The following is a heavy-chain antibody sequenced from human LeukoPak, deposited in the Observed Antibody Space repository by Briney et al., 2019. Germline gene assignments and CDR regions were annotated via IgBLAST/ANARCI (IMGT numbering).Heavy chain of an antibody. D-gene: IGHD3-22*01. CDR1: GGSISSSGYY. CDR3: ARLYYYDSSGNYGYNWFDP. J-gene: IGHJ5*02. CDR2: IYFSGNT. Sequence: SETLSLTCTVSGGSISSSGYYWGWVRQPPGKGLEWIGSIYFSGNTYYNPSLKSRVSISVDTSKNQLSLRLNSVTAADTAVYYCARLYYYDSSGNYGYNWFDPWGQGTLVTVSS. V-gene: IGHV4-39*01.